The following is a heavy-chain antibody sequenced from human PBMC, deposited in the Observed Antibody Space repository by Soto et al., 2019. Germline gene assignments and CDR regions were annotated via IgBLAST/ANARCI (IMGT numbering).Heavy chain of an antibody. D-gene: IGHD3-22*01. V-gene: IGHV1-69*13. J-gene: IGHJ4*02. Sequence: SVKVSCKASGGTFSSYAISWVRQAPGQGLEWMGGIIPIFGTANYAQKFQGRVTITADESTSTAYMELSSLRSEDTAVYYCARDRRHDSSGYAVRYFDYWGQGTLVTVYS. CDR2: IIPIFGTA. CDR1: GGTFSSYA. CDR3: ARDRRHDSSGYAVRYFDY.